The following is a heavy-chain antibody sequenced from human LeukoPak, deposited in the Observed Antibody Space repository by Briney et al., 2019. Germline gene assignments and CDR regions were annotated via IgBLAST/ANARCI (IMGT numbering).Heavy chain of an antibody. V-gene: IGHV3-23*01. CDR3: AKDHPVGYSNHGNWFDP. CDR2: ISGSGGST. D-gene: IGHD4-11*01. CDR1: GFTFSSYA. Sequence: GGSLGLSCAASGFTFSSYAMSWVRQAPGKGLEWVSAISGSGGSTYYADSVKGRFTISRDNSKNTLYLQMNSLRAEDTAVYYCAKDHPVGYSNHGNWFDPWGQGTLVTVSS. J-gene: IGHJ5*02.